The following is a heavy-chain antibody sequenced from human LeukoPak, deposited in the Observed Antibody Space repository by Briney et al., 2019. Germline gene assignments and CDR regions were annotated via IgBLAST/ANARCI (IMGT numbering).Heavy chain of an antibody. J-gene: IGHJ4*02. CDR2: ISGSGGST. Sequence: GGSLRLSCAAPGFTFSSYSMSWVRQAPGKGLEWVSAISGSGGSTYYADSVKGRFTISRGNSKNTLYLQMNSLRAEDTAVYYCAKARSGYYHFDYWGQGTLVTVSS. D-gene: IGHD3-22*01. V-gene: IGHV3-23*01. CDR3: AKARSGYYHFDY. CDR1: GFTFSSYS.